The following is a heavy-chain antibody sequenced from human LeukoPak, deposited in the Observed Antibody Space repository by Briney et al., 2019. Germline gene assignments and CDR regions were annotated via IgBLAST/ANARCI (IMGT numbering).Heavy chain of an antibody. CDR1: GFTFSSYG. CDR2: IRYDGSNK. CDR3: AKDGGEWELLPCDY. J-gene: IGHJ4*02. V-gene: IGHV3-30*02. Sequence: GGSLRLSCAASGFTFSSYGMHWVRQAPGKGLEWVAFIRYDGSNKYYADSVKGRFTISRDNSKNTLYLQMNSLRAEDTAVYYCAKDGGEWELLPCDYWGQGTLVTVSS. D-gene: IGHD1-26*01.